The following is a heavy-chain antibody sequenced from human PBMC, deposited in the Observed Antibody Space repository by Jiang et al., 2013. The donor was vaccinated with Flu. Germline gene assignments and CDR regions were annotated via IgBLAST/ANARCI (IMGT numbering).Heavy chain of an antibody. V-gene: IGHV4-39*07. J-gene: IGHJ4*02. CDR3: ASFGVVTHFDY. D-gene: IGHD3-3*01. Sequence: KSRVTISVDTSKNQFSLKLSSVTAADTAVYYCASFGVVTHFDYWGQGTLVTVSS.